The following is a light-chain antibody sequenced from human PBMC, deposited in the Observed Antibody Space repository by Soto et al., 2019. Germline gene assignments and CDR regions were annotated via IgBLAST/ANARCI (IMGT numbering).Light chain of an antibody. CDR2: GAS. V-gene: IGKV3-20*01. CDR1: QSVSNNY. J-gene: IGKJ1*01. Sequence: EIVMTRSPATLCVSPGQRSTLSCRASQSVSNNYLAWYQQKPGQAPRLLIYGASNRATGIQDRFSGSGSGTDFTLTISRLAPEDFAVYYCQQYGSSGTFGQGTQVDIK. CDR3: QQYGSSGT.